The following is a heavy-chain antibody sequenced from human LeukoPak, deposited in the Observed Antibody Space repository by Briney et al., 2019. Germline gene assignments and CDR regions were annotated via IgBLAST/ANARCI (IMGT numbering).Heavy chain of an antibody. J-gene: IGHJ4*02. CDR1: GGTFSSYA. D-gene: IGHD6-19*01. CDR2: IIPIFGTA. V-gene: IGHV1-69*06. CDR3: ARDSRDSSGWSKPFEY. Sequence: GSSVKVSCKASGGTFSSYAISWVRQAPGQGLEWMGGIIPIFGTANYAQKFQGRVTITADKSTSTAYMELSSLRSEDTAVYYCARDSRDSSGWSKPFEYWGQGTLVTVSS.